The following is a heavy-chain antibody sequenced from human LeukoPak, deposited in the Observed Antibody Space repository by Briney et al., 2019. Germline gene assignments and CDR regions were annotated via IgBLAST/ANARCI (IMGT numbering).Heavy chain of an antibody. Sequence: VASVKVSCKASGYTFTGYYMHWVRQAPGQGLEWMGWINPNSGGTNYAQKFQGRVTMTRDTSISTAYMELSRLRSDDTAVYYCARNRADADGLANFDYWGQGTLVTVSS. CDR2: INPNSGGT. CDR1: GYTFTGYY. V-gene: IGHV1-2*02. J-gene: IGHJ4*02. CDR3: ARNRADADGLANFDY. D-gene: IGHD5-24*01.